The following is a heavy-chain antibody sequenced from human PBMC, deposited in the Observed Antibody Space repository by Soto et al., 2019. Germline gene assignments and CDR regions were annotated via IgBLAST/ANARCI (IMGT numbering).Heavy chain of an antibody. V-gene: IGHV3-74*01. D-gene: IGHD2-2*01. Sequence: PGGSVRLSCAASGFTFSTYWMHWVRQAPGKGLVWVSRINRDGISTTYADSVKGRFTISRDNAKNTLYLQMNSLRAEDTAVYYCARFPEGYCSSTSCYGFDYWGQGTLVTVSS. CDR3: ARFPEGYCSSTSCYGFDY. CDR2: INRDGIST. J-gene: IGHJ4*02. CDR1: GFTFSTYW.